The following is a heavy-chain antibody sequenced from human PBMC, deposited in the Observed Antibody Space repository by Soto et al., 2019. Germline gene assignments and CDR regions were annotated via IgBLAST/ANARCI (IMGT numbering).Heavy chain of an antibody. CDR1: GFTFSSYW. CDR2: IKQDGSEK. Sequence: GGSLRLSCAASGFTFSSYWMSWVRQAPGKGLEWVANIKQDGSEKYYVDSVKGRFTISRDNAKNSLYLQMNSLRAEDTAVYYCARDFRSSYYYYGMDVWGQGTTVTVSS. V-gene: IGHV3-7*05. CDR3: ARDFRSSYYYYGMDV. D-gene: IGHD1-26*01. J-gene: IGHJ6*02.